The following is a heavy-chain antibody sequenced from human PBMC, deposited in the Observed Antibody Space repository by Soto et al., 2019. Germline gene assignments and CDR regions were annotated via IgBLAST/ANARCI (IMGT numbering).Heavy chain of an antibody. CDR1: GFTFSSYW. V-gene: IGHV3-74*01. J-gene: IGHJ4*02. D-gene: IGHD5-12*01. CDR3: ARGYSGYDQRHY. CDR2: INSDGSST. Sequence: GGSLRLSCAASGFTFSSYWMHWVRQAPGKGLVWVSRINSDGSSTSYADSVKGRFTISRDNAKNTLYLQMNSLRAEDTAVYYCARGYSGYDQRHYWGQGTLVTVSS.